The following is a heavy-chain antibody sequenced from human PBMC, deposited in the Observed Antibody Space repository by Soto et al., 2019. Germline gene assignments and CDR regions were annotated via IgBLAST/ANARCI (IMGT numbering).Heavy chain of an antibody. D-gene: IGHD3-10*01. CDR1: GGSISSYY. CDR2: IYYSGST. V-gene: IGHV4-59*01. J-gene: IGHJ3*02. CDR3: ARVGPPYVRGVTPYAFDI. Sequence: SETLSLTCTVSGGSISSYYWSWIRQPPGKGLEWIGYIYYSGSTNYNPSLKSRVTISVDTSKNQFSLKLSSVTAADTAVYYCARVGPPYVRGVTPYAFDIWGQGTMVTVSS.